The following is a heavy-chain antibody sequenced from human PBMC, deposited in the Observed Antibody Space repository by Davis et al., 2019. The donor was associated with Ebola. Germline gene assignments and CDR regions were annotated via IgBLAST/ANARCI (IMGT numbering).Heavy chain of an antibody. CDR3: AREQYYDSSGYYYRGASFDY. CDR2: INHSGST. Sequence: SETLSLTCAVYGGSFSGYYWSWIRQPPGKGLEWIGEINHSGSTNYNPSLKSRVTISVDTSKNQFSLKLSSVTAADTAVYYCAREQYYDSSGYYYRGASFDYWGQGTLVTVSS. J-gene: IGHJ4*02. CDR1: GGSFSGYY. V-gene: IGHV4-34*01. D-gene: IGHD3-22*01.